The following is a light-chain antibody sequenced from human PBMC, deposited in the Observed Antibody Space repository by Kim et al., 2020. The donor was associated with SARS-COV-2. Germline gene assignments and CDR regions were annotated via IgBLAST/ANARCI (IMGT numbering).Light chain of an antibody. J-gene: IGLJ1*01. CDR1: NIGGKS. Sequence: PGTTAIITYGGNNIGGKSVHWYQQKPGQAPVLVIYYDNNRPSGIPERFSGSNSGNTATLTIGRVEAGDDADYYCQVWDSRADHYVFGTGTKVTVL. CDR2: YDN. V-gene: IGLV3-21*04. CDR3: QVWDSRADHYV.